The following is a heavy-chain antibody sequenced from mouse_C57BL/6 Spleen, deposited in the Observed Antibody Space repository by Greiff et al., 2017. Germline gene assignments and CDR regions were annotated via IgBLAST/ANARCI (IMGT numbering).Heavy chain of an antibody. V-gene: IGHV1-19*01. D-gene: IGHD2-3*01. CDR1: GYTFTDYY. CDR3: ARGYDGYYVFDY. Sequence: EVQLKQSGPVLVKPGASVKMSCKASGYTFTDYYMNWVKQSHGKSLEWIGVINPYNGGTSYNQKFKGKATLTVDKSSSTAYMELNSLTSEDSAVYYCARGYDGYYVFDYWGQGTTLTVSS. CDR2: INPYNGGT. J-gene: IGHJ2*01.